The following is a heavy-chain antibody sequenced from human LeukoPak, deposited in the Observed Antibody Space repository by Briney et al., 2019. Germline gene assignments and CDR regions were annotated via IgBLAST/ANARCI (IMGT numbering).Heavy chain of an antibody. CDR2: ISYDGLNE. CDR3: ARDRVMYYYFGMDV. D-gene: IGHD3-3*01. J-gene: IGHJ6*02. V-gene: IGHV3-30*03. CDR1: GFTLSNYG. Sequence: PGGSLRLSCVASGFTLSNYGIHWVRQAPGKGLEWIGVISYDGLNEYHADSVEGRMTMSRENSRKTVFLQMDSLRAEDTAVYYCARDRVMYYYFGMDVWGHGTTVTVSS.